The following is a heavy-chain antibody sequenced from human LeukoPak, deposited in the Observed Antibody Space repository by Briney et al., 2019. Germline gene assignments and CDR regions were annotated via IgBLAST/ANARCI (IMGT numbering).Heavy chain of an antibody. D-gene: IGHD3-3*01. J-gene: IGHJ4*02. CDR1: GYTFTSYG. CDR2: ISAYNGDT. Sequence: ASVKVSCKASGYTFTSYGISWVRQAPGQGLEWMEWISAYNGDTNYAQKFQGRVTMTTDTSTSTAYMELRSLISDDTAVYYCARDDYDFWSGYQPYLDYWGQGTLVTVSS. V-gene: IGHV1-18*01. CDR3: ARDDYDFWSGYQPYLDY.